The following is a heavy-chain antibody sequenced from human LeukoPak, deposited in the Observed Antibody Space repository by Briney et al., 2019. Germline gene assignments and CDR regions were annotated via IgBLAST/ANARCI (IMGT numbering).Heavy chain of an antibody. CDR1: GFMFSNYA. Sequence: PGGSLRLSCVASGFMFSNYAMHWVRQAPGKGLEWVAVISYDGNLKHYADSVQGRFTISRDNPKNSLYLQMNSLRAEDTAVYYCARAMVYAIRGAFDIWGQGTMVTVSS. CDR2: ISYDGNLK. D-gene: IGHD2-8*01. V-gene: IGHV3-30*03. J-gene: IGHJ3*02. CDR3: ARAMVYAIRGAFDI.